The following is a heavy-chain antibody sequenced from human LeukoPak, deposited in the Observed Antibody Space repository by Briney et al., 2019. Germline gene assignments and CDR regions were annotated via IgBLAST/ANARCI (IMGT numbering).Heavy chain of an antibody. CDR3: ARAHGDIVVVPVALNWIDP. J-gene: IGHJ5*02. V-gene: IGHV1-18*01. Sequence: ASVKVSCKASGYTFTSYGIIWVRQPPGQGLEWMGWISPYIANTNYAQKVQGRVSMTTDTSTSTAYMELRSLRSDDTAVYYCARAHGDIVVVPVALNWIDPWGQGTLVTVSS. CDR1: GYTFTSYG. D-gene: IGHD2-2*01. CDR2: ISPYIANT.